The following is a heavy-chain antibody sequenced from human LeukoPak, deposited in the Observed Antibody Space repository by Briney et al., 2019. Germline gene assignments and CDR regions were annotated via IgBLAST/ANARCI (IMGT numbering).Heavy chain of an antibody. J-gene: IGHJ5*02. CDR1: GGSISSYY. Sequence: SETLSLTCTVSGGSISSYYWSWIRQPPGKELEWIGYIHYSGSTNYNPSLKSRVTMSVDTSKNQFSLKLSSVTAADTAVYYCARSGYCSSTSCQIAGWFDPWGQGTLVTVSS. CDR3: ARSGYCSSTSCQIAGWFDP. V-gene: IGHV4-59*01. CDR2: IHYSGST. D-gene: IGHD2-2*01.